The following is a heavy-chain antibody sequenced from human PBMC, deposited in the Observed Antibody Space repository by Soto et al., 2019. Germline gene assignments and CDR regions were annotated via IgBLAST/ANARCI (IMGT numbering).Heavy chain of an antibody. V-gene: IGHV3-30-3*01. CDR2: ISYDGSNK. CDR3: ARDLSPLISLVDY. CDR1: GFTFSSYA. D-gene: IGHD3-16*02. Sequence: QVQLVESGGGVVQPGRSLRLSCAASGFTFSSYAMHWVRQAPGKGLEWVAVISYDGSNKYYADSVKGRFTISRDNSKNTLYLQMNSLRAEDTAVHYCARDLSPLISLVDYWGQGTLVTVSS. J-gene: IGHJ4*02.